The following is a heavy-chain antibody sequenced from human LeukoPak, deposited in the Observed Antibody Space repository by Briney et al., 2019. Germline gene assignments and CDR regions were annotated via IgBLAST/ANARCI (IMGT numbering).Heavy chain of an antibody. Sequence: GGSLRLSCAASGFTFSDYYMSWIRQAPGKGLEWVSYISSSGSTIYYADSVKGRFTISRDNAKNSLYLQMNSLRAEDTAVYYCARNDGSGSYWSTSHYYYYYGMDVWGQGTTVTVSS. CDR1: GFTFSDYY. CDR3: ARNDGSGSYWSTSHYYYYYGMDV. V-gene: IGHV3-11*01. D-gene: IGHD3-10*01. CDR2: ISSSGSTI. J-gene: IGHJ6*02.